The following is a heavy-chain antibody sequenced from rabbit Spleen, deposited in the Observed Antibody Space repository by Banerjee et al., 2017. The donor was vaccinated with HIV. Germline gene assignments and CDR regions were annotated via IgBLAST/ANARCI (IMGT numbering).Heavy chain of an antibody. J-gene: IGHJ4*01. CDR3: ARGSAAMTMVITGFYLNL. D-gene: IGHD2-1*01. V-gene: IGHV1S40*01. CDR2: IYAGSSDST. Sequence: QSLEESGGDLVKPGASLTLTCTASGFSFSDDSYMCWVRQAPGKGLECFACIYAGSSDSTWYASWAKGRFTISKTSSTTVTLQMTSLTAADTATYFCARGSAAMTMVITGFYLNLWGPGTLVTVS. CDR1: GFSFSDDSY.